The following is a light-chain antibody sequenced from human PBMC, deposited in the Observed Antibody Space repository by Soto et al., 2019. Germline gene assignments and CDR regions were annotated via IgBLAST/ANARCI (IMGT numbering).Light chain of an antibody. CDR3: SSYTSSSPPV. V-gene: IGLV2-14*03. J-gene: IGLJ2*01. CDR1: SSDIGGYNY. Sequence: QSALTQPASVSGSPGQTITISCTGTSSDIGGYNYVSWYQHHPGKAPKLMIYDVSNRPSGVSNRFSGSKSGNTASLSISGLQAYDEADYYCSSYTSSSPPVFGGGTQLTVL. CDR2: DVS.